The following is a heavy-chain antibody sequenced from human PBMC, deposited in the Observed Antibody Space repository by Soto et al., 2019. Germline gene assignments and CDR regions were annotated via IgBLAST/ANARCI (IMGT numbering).Heavy chain of an antibody. V-gene: IGHV5-51*01. CDR1: GYSFTNYW. CDR2: IYPDDSDT. CDR3: EGLESLYLAAWFDT. Sequence: GESLKISCKGSGYSFTNYWIGWVRQMPGKGLEWMGMIYPDDSDTKYSPSFQGQVTFSADKSINTAYLQWSSLKASDTAIYYCEGLESLYLAAWFDTWGQGTLVTVSS. J-gene: IGHJ5*02. D-gene: IGHD3-3*01.